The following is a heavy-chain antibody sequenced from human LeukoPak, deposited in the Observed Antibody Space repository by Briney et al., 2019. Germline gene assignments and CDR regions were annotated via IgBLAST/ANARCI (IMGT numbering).Heavy chain of an antibody. CDR1: GYSFTSYW. Sequence: GESLKISCKGSGYSFTSYWIGWVRQMPGKGLEWMGIIYPGDSDTRYSPSFQGQVTISADKSISTAYLQWSSLKASDTAMYYCARRDCSGGSCYWFDPWGQGTLVTVSS. CDR2: IYPGDSDT. J-gene: IGHJ5*02. D-gene: IGHD2-15*01. V-gene: IGHV5-51*01. CDR3: ARRDCSGGSCYWFDP.